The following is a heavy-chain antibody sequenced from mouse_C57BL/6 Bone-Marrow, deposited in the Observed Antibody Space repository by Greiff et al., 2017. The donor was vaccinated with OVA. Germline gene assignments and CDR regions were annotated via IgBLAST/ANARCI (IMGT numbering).Heavy chain of an antibody. D-gene: IGHD1-1*01. V-gene: IGHV5-9-1*02. Sequence: EVKLVESGEGLVKPGGSLKLSCAASGFTFSSYAMSWVRQTPEKRLEWVAYISSGGDYIYYADNVKGRFTISRDNARNTLYLQMSSLKSEDTAMYYCTRVYYYGSSYDYAMDYWGQGTSVTVSS. CDR3: TRVYYYGSSYDYAMDY. CDR1: GFTFSSYA. J-gene: IGHJ4*01. CDR2: ISSGGDYI.